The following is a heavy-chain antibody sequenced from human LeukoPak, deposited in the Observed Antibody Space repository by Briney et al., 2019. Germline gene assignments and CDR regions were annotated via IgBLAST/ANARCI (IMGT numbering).Heavy chain of an antibody. CDR2: IYYSGST. Sequence: KTSETLSLTCTVSGGSISSSSYYWGWIRQPPGKGLEWIGSIYYSGSTYYNPSLKSRVTMSVDTSKNQFSLKLSSVTAADTAVYYCAREVYYGSGSYSDYWGQGTLVTVSS. CDR3: AREVYYGSGSYSDY. V-gene: IGHV4-39*07. D-gene: IGHD3-10*01. J-gene: IGHJ4*02. CDR1: GGSISSSSYY.